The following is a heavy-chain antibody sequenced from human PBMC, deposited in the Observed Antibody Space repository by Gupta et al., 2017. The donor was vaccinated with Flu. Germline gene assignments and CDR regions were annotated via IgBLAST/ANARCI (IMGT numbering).Heavy chain of an antibody. CDR2: IYYSGST. CDR3: ARADGATEPSDY. D-gene: IGHD1-14*01. Sequence: QVQLQESGPGLVKPSETLSLTCTVSGGSISSYYWSWIRQPPGKGLEWIGYIYYSGSTNYNPSLKSRVTISVDTSKNQFSLKLSSVTAADTAVYYCARADGATEPSDYWGQGTLVTVSS. CDR1: GGSISSYY. V-gene: IGHV4-59*01. J-gene: IGHJ4*02.